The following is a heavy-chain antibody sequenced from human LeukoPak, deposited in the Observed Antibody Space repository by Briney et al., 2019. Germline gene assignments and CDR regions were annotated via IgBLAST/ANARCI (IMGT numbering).Heavy chain of an antibody. CDR2: ISAYNGNT. V-gene: IGHV1-18*01. CDR1: GYTFTSYG. J-gene: IGHJ4*02. D-gene: IGHD3-10*01. Sequence: ASVKVSCKASGYTFTSYGISWVRQAPGQGLEWMGWISAYNGNTNYAQKLQGRVTMTTDTSTSTAYMELRSLRSDDTAVYYCGVGPNYYGSGSSFDYGGQGPLVPVSS. CDR3: GVGPNYYGSGSSFDY.